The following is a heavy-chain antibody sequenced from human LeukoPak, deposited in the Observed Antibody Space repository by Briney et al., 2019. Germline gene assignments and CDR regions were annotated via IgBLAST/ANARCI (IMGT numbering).Heavy chain of an antibody. V-gene: IGHV1-18*01. J-gene: IGHJ5*02. CDR2: ISAYNGNT. CDR3: AREGYCSGGTCYSTMNWFDP. CDR1: GYRFTSYG. D-gene: IGHD2-15*01. Sequence: ASVKVSCKASGYRFTSYGITWVRQAPGQGLEWMGWISAYNGNTNYAQKLQGRVTLTTDTSTSTAYMELRSLRSDDTAVYYCAREGYCSGGTCYSTMNWFDPWGQGTLVTVSS.